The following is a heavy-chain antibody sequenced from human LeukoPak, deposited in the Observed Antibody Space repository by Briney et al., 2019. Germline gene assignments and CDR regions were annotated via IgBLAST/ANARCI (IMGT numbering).Heavy chain of an antibody. Sequence: GGSLRLSCEASGFXFDDYGIHWVRQAPGKGLEWVSLISGDGNSTYYADFVKGRFTISRDNSKNSLYLQMNSLRGEDTALYYCAKDRGSYPDYWGQGALVTVSS. CDR3: AKDRGSYPDY. D-gene: IGHD1-26*01. V-gene: IGHV3-43*02. CDR1: GFXFDDYG. CDR2: ISGDGNST. J-gene: IGHJ4*02.